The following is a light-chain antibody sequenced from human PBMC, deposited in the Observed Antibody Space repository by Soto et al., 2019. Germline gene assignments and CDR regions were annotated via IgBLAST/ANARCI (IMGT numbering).Light chain of an antibody. CDR3: QQYGSSPWT. V-gene: IGKV3-20*01. Sequence: ETVLTQSPGTLSLSPVERATLSGMASQSVGGSFLAWYQQRPGQAPRLLIYHTSYRATGIPDRFSGSGSGTDFTLTISRLEPEDFAVYYCQQYGSSPWTFGQGTKVDIK. J-gene: IGKJ1*01. CDR1: QSVGGSF. CDR2: HTS.